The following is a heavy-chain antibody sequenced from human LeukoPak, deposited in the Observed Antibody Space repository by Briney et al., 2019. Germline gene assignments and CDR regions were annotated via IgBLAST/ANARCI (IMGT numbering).Heavy chain of an antibody. J-gene: IGHJ6*02. CDR2: INSDGSST. Sequence: GGSLRLSCAASGFTFSSYWMHWVRHAPGKGLVWVSRINSDGSSTSYADSVKGRFTISRDNAKNTLYLQMNSLRAEDTAVYYCARDQVSGDYFGNYYYYGMDVWGQGTTVTVSS. V-gene: IGHV3-74*01. D-gene: IGHD4-17*01. CDR3: ARDQVSGDYFGNYYYYGMDV. CDR1: GFTFSSYW.